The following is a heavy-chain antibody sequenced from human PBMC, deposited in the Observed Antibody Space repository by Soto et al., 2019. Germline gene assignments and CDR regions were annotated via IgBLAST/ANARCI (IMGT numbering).Heavy chain of an antibody. CDR1: GFTFSNAW. V-gene: IGHV3-15*01. D-gene: IGHD3-22*01. CDR3: TKEEVVVVNWFDP. J-gene: IGHJ5*02. Sequence: EVQLVESGGGLVQPGGSLRLSCAASGFTFSNAWMSWVRQAPGKGLEWVGRIKSKADGGTTDYAAPVKGRFTISRDDSKNTLYLQMNSLKTEDTAVYYCTKEEVVVVNWFDPWGQGTLVTVSS. CDR2: IKSKADGGTT.